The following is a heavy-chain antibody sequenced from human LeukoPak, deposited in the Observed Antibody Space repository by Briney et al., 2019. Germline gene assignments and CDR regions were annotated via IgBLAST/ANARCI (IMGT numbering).Heavy chain of an antibody. CDR3: ARTGAVCRGGSCYYSFDY. Sequence: GGSLRLSCEASGFIFSSYWMSWVRQAPGKGLEWVANMKQDGSDKYYADSVKGRFTISRDNAKNSLDLQMNSLRVEDTAVYYCARTGAVCRGGSCYYSFDYWGQGTLVTV. CDR1: GFIFSSYW. J-gene: IGHJ4*02. D-gene: IGHD2-15*01. CDR2: MKQDGSDK. V-gene: IGHV3-7*01.